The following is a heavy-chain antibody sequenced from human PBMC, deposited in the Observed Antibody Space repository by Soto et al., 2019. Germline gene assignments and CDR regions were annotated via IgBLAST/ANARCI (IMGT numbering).Heavy chain of an antibody. CDR2: ISSTSTYT. J-gene: IGHJ4*02. CDR3: ARDRVSAFFDY. V-gene: IGHV3-11*06. Sequence: QVQLVESGGGVVKPGGTLRLSCVASGFTFSDYYMNWIRQTPGKGLEWLSYISSTSTYTDHADSVKGRFTISRDNAKNSLYLQMDSLRADDTAIYYCARDRVSAFFDYWGQGTLVTVSS. CDR1: GFTFSDYY.